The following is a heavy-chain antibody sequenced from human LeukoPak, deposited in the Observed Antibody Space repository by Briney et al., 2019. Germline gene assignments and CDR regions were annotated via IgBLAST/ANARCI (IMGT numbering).Heavy chain of an antibody. J-gene: IGHJ4*02. CDR1: AYTFTGYY. D-gene: IGHD3-22*01. V-gene: IGHV1-2*02. Sequence: GASVKVSCKASAYTFTGYYMHWVRQAPGQGLEWMGWIYPNSGGTNYAQKLQGRVTMTTDTSTSTAYMELRSLRSDDTAVYYCARGFPPRRNYDSRGYYSYYFDYWGQGTLVTVSS. CDR3: ARGFPPRRNYDSRGYYSYYFDY. CDR2: IYPNSGGT.